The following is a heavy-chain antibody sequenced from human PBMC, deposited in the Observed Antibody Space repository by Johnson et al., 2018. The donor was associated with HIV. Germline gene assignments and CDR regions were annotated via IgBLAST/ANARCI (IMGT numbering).Heavy chain of an antibody. CDR1: GFTFSNAW. Sequence: VQLVESGGGLVKPGGSLRLSCAASGFTFSNAWMNWIRQAPGKGLEWVSYISGGGSTYYADSVKGRFTISRDNSKNTLYLQMNSLRAEDTAVYYCARDYSNPPHAFDIWGQGTMVTVSS. CDR3: ARDYSNPPHAFDI. D-gene: IGHD4-11*01. J-gene: IGHJ3*02. V-gene: IGHV3-66*01. CDR2: ISGGGST.